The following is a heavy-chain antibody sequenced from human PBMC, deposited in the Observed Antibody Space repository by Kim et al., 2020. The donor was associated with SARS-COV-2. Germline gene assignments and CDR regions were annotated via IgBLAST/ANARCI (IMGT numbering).Heavy chain of an antibody. CDR3: ARDTYSGYSYAYYFDH. D-gene: IGHD5-12*01. V-gene: IGHV1-69*08. CDR1: GDTFSTYS. J-gene: IGHJ4*02. CDR2: IIPLIETT. Sequence: SVKVSCKASGDTFSTYSFSWVRQAPGQRFEWMGRIIPLIETTNYAQKFQGRVTITADKSTSTAYMELSSLRSEDTAIYYCARDTYSGYSYAYYFDHWGQGTLVTVSS.